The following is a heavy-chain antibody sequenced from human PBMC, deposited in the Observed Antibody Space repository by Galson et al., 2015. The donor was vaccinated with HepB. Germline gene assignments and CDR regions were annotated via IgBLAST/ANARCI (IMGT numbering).Heavy chain of an antibody. CDR3: AGGVVVPAAFDY. CDR2: ISYDGSNK. V-gene: IGHV3-30-3*01. CDR1: GFTFSSYA. D-gene: IGHD2-2*01. J-gene: IGHJ4*02. Sequence: SLRLSCAASGFTFSSYAMHWVRQAPGKGLEWVAVISYDGSNKYYADSVKGRFTISRDNSKNTLYLQMNSLRAEDTAVYYCAGGVVVPAAFDYWGQGTLVTVSS.